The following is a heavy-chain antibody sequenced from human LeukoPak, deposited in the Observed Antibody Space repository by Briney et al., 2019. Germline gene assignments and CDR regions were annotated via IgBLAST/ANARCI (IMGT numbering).Heavy chain of an antibody. Sequence: ASVKVSCKASGYTFTSYGISWVRQAPGQGLEWMGWISAYNGNTNYAQKLQGRVTMTTDTPTSTAYMELRSLRSDDTAVYYCARVTSAGGSGSYYNWFDPWGQGTLVTVSS. CDR1: GYTFTSYG. J-gene: IGHJ5*02. CDR2: ISAYNGNT. D-gene: IGHD3-10*01. CDR3: ARVTSAGGSGSYYNWFDP. V-gene: IGHV1-18*01.